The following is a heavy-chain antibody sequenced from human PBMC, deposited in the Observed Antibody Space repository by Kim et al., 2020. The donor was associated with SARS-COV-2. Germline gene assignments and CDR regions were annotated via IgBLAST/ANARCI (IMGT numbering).Heavy chain of an antibody. CDR3: ARVDANLGDFDP. V-gene: IGHV3-30*04. CDR1: GFTFSSYA. D-gene: IGHD3-16*01. CDR2: ISYDGSNK. Sequence: GGSLRLSCAASGFTFSSYAMHWVRQAPGKGLEWVAVISYDGSNKYYADSVKGRFTISRDNSKNTLYLQMNSLRAEDTAVYYCARVDANLGDFDPWGQGTLVTVSS. J-gene: IGHJ5*02.